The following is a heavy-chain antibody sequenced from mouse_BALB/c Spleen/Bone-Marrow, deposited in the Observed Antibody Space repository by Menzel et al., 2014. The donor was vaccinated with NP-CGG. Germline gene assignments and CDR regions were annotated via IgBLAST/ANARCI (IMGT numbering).Heavy chain of an antibody. Sequence: VQLQQSGPVLVKPSQSLSLTCTVTAYSITSGYGWYWLRLLPGNKLEWVAYIRYSGNTHYIPSLNSRISITRDTSKNQFFLQMNPLTTDDTATYYCAREAGLTARFAYWGQGTLVTVSA. CDR1: AYSITSGYG. D-gene: IGHD1-2*01. J-gene: IGHJ3*01. CDR2: IRYSGNT. CDR3: AREAGLTARFAY. V-gene: IGHV3-1*02.